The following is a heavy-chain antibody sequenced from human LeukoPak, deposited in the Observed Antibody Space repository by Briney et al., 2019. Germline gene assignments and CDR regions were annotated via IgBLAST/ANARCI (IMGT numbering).Heavy chain of an antibody. CDR3: ARDRTVTQDYYYYGMDV. J-gene: IGHJ6*02. CDR1: GGSISSYY. D-gene: IGHD4-17*01. Sequence: KPSETLSLTCTVSGGSISSYYWSWIRQPPGKGLEWIGDIYYSGSTNYNPSLKSRVTISVDTSKNQFSLKLSSVTAADTAVYYCARDRTVTQDYYYYGMDVWGQGTTVTVSS. CDR2: IYYSGST. V-gene: IGHV4-59*01.